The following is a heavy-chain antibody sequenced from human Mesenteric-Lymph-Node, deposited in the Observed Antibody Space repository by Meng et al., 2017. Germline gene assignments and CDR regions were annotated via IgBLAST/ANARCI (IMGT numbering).Heavy chain of an antibody. CDR1: GESFSGYY. V-gene: IGHV4-34*01. J-gene: IGHJ3*02. D-gene: IGHD4-17*01. CDR3: ARGGGYGDYESAFDI. Sequence: SETLSLTCAVYGESFSGYYWSWIRQPPGKGLEWIGEINHSGSTNYNPSLKSRVTISVDTSKNQFSLKLSSVAAADTAVYYCARGGGYGDYESAFDIWGQGTMVTVSS. CDR2: INHSGST.